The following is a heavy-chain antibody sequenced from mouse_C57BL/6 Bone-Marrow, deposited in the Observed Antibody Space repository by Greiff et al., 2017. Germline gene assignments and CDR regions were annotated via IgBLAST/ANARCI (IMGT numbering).Heavy chain of an antibody. Sequence: VQLQQSGTVLARPGASVKMSCKTSGYTFTSYWMHWVKQRPGQGLEWIGAIYPGNSDTSYNQKFKGKAKLTAVTSASTAYMELSSLTNEDSAVYYCTRHYYGSSAWFAYWGQGTLVTVSA. D-gene: IGHD1-1*01. J-gene: IGHJ3*01. CDR2: IYPGNSDT. CDR1: GYTFTSYW. CDR3: TRHYYGSSAWFAY. V-gene: IGHV1-5*01.